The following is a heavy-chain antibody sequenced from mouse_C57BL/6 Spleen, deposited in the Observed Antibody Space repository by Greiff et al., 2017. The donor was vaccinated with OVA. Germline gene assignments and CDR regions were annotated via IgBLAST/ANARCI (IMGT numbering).Heavy chain of an antibody. D-gene: IGHD1-1*01. CDR2: IDPSDSYT. V-gene: IGHV1-50*01. J-gene: IGHJ4*01. Sequence: VQLQQPGAELVKPGASVKLSCKASGYTFTSYWMQWVKQRPGQGLEWIGEIDPSDSYTNYNQKFKGKATLTVDTSSRTAYMQLSSLTSEDSAVYYCARRGGSSYDYAMDYWGQGTSVTVSS. CDR1: GYTFTSYW. CDR3: ARRGGSSYDYAMDY.